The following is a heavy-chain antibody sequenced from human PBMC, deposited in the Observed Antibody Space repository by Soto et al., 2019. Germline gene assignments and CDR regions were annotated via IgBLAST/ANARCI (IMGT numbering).Heavy chain of an antibody. J-gene: IGHJ4*02. CDR2: INSDGSNT. D-gene: IGHD1-7*01. Sequence: GGSLRLSCAASGFTFSRFWMHWVRQAPGKGLVWVSRINSDGSNTGYEDSVKGRFTIPRDNAKNELYLPMNSLTAEDTAVYYCARVHNCNYPIDCWGQGNLVTVSS. CDR1: GFTFSRFW. CDR3: ARVHNCNYPIDC. V-gene: IGHV3-74*01.